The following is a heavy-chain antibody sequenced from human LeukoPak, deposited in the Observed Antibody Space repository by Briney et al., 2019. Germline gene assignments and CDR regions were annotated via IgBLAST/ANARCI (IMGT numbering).Heavy chain of an antibody. Sequence: PGGSLRLSCAASGFTFSSYGMHWVRQAPGKGLGWVAVISYDGSNKYYADSVKGRFTISRDNSKNTLYLQMNSLRAEDTAVYYCAKDLATDQTSYYYYYGMDVWGQGTTVTVSS. CDR1: GFTFSSYG. V-gene: IGHV3-30*18. J-gene: IGHJ6*02. CDR3: AKDLATDQTSYYYYYGMDV. CDR2: ISYDGSNK.